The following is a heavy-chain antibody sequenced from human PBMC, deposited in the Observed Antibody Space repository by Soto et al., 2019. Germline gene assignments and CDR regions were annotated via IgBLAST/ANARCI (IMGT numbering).Heavy chain of an antibody. Sequence: ASVKVSCKASGYTFTSYGISWVRQAPGQGLEWMGWISAYNGNTNYAQKLQGRVTMTTDTSTSTAYMELRSLRSDDTAVYYCARDLEYQLLDYYYGMDVWGQGTTVTVS. CDR3: ARDLEYQLLDYYYGMDV. CDR2: ISAYNGNT. J-gene: IGHJ6*02. V-gene: IGHV1-18*01. CDR1: GYTFTSYG. D-gene: IGHD2-2*01.